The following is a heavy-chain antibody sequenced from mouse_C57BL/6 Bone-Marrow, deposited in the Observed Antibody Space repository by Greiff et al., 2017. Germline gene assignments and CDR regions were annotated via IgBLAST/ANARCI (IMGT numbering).Heavy chain of an antibody. J-gene: IGHJ2*01. CDR3: ASRLLRYPYDY. CDR1: GYTFTSYC. V-gene: IGHV1-64*01. D-gene: IGHD1-1*01. Sequence: QVQLQQPGAELVKPGASVKLSCKASGYTFTSYCMHWVKQRPGQGLEWIGMIHPNSGSTNYNEKFKSKATLTVDKSSSTAYMQLSGLTSEDSAVYYCASRLLRYPYDYWGQGTTLTVSS. CDR2: IHPNSGST.